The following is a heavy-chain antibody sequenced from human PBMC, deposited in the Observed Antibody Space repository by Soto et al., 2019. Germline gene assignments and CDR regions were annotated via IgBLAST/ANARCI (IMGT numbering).Heavy chain of an antibody. J-gene: IGHJ5*02. CDR2: MSYDGSRT. D-gene: IGHD4-17*01. CDR1: GFTFTSYT. Sequence: QVQLVESGGDVVQPGGSLRLSCAASGFTFTSYTMHWVRQAPGRGLEWVAVMSYDGSRTDYADSVKGRFTISRDTSKDTLCLQMNSLRPDDTAIYYCARDRPYGDPNWFDPWGQGTLVTVSS. V-gene: IGHV3-30-3*01. CDR3: ARDRPYGDPNWFDP.